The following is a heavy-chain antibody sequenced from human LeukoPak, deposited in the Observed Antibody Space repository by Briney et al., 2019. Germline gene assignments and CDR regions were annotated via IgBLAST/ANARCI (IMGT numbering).Heavy chain of an antibody. CDR1: GYTFTGYY. V-gene: IGHV1-2*02. CDR2: ISPNSGVT. D-gene: IGHD3-22*01. J-gene: IGHJ4*02. Sequence: GASVKVSCKSSGYTFTGYYMHWVRQAPGQGLEWIGWISPNSGVTNYARKFQGRVTMTRDTSISTAYMELSRLRSDDTAVYYCARTYYDSSGYVPFDYWGQGTLVTVSS. CDR3: ARTYYDSSGYVPFDY.